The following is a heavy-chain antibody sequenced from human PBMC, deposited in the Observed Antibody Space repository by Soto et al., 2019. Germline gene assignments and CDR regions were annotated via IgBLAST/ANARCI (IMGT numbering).Heavy chain of an antibody. J-gene: IGHJ3*02. CDR3: ARGNCSGGSCYPFTGAFDI. D-gene: IGHD2-15*01. CDR1: GFTFSSYD. Sequence: EVQLVESGGGLVQPGGSLRLSCAASGFTFSSYDMHWVRQATGKGLEWVSAIGTAGDTYYPGSVKGRFTISRENAKNSLYLQMNSLIAGDTAVDYCARGNCSGGSCYPFTGAFDIWGQGTMVTVSS. CDR2: IGTAGDT. V-gene: IGHV3-13*01.